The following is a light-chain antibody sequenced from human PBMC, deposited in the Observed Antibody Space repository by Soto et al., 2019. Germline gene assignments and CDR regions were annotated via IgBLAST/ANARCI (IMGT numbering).Light chain of an antibody. CDR2: DVT. CDR3: NSYTTSGTWV. V-gene: IGLV2-14*01. Sequence: QSALTQPASVSGSPGQSITISCTGTSSDVGGYNYVSWYQQHPGKAPKLMIYDVTDRPSGVSDRFSGSKSDNMASLTISGLQAEDEADYYCNSYTTSGTWVLGGGTKLTVL. J-gene: IGLJ2*01. CDR1: SSDVGGYNY.